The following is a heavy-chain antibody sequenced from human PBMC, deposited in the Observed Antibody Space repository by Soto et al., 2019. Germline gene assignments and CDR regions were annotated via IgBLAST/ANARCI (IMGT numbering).Heavy chain of an antibody. CDR3: ARDYSSSWYYFDY. Sequence: GASVKVSCKASGYTFTGYYMHWVRQAPGQGLEWMGWINPNSGGTNYAQKFQGRVTMTRDTSISTAYMELSRLRSDDTAVYYCARDYSSSWYYFDYWGQGXLVTVSS. CDR1: GYTFTGYY. CDR2: INPNSGGT. D-gene: IGHD6-13*01. V-gene: IGHV1-2*02. J-gene: IGHJ4*02.